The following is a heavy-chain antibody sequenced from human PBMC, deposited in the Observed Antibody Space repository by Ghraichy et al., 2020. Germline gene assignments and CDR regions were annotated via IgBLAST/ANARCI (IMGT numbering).Heavy chain of an antibody. V-gene: IGHV4-34*01. J-gene: IGHJ4*02. CDR2: INHTGST. CDR1: GGSFNTYY. D-gene: IGHD4-23*01. Sequence: SETLSLTCAVYGGSFNTYYWSWIRQPPGKGLEWIGEINHTGSTSYNPSLKNRVTISVDTPKNQISLKMNAVTAADTAVYYCARPPHGDKDWWGQGTLVTVSS. CDR3: ARPPHGDKDW.